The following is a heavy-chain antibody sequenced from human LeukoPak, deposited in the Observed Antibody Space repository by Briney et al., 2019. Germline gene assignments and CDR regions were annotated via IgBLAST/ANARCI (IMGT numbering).Heavy chain of an antibody. CDR2: IYHSGST. V-gene: IGHV4-30-2*01. D-gene: IGHD2-2*01. Sequence: SETLSLTCTVSGGSISSGGYNWSWIRQPPGKGLEWIGYIYHSGSTYYDPSLKSRVTISVDRSKNQFSLKLSSVTAADTAVYYCARGYCSSTSCYAFDIWGQGTMVTVSS. CDR3: ARGYCSSTSCYAFDI. J-gene: IGHJ3*02. CDR1: GGSISSGGYN.